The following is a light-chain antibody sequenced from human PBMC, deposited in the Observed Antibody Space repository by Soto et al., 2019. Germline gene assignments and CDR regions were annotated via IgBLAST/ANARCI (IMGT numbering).Light chain of an antibody. Sequence: ILLTQSPCTLSVVRLERATLSFRASQIISNNLAWYQQKPGQAPRLLIYGASSRATGIPDRFSGSGSGTDFTLTISRLEPEDFAVYYCQQYGSSPRPFGQGTKV. CDR1: QIISNN. CDR3: QQYGSSPRP. CDR2: GAS. J-gene: IGKJ1*01. V-gene: IGKV3-20*01.